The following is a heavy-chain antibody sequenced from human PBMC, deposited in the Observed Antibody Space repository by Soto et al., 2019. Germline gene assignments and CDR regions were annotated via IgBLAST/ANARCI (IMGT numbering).Heavy chain of an antibody. CDR1: GGSFSGYY. CDR3: ERGYRGQCPDDDTEGFYSPYYYTAV. CDR2: INHSGST. V-gene: IGHV4-34*01. D-gene: IGHD3-22*01. J-gene: IGHJ6*03. Sequence: PSETLSLTCAVYGGSFSGYYWSWIRQPPGKGLEWIGEINHSGSTNYNPSLKSRVTISVDTSKNQFSLRLSSVTAADTAVYYCERGYRGQCPDDDTEGFYSPYYYTAVRGKGTTAPV.